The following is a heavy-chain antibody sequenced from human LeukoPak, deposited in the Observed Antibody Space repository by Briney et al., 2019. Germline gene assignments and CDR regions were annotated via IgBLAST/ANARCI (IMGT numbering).Heavy chain of an antibody. D-gene: IGHD6-13*01. J-gene: IGHJ6*02. V-gene: IGHV1-18*01. CDR3: ARGGIASKLAPQTPPDV. CDR1: GYTFTSYG. Sequence: ASVKVSCKASGYTFTSYGISWVRQAPGQGLEWMGWISAYNGNTNYAQKLQGRVTMTTDTSTSTAYMELRSLRSDDTAVYYCARGGIASKLAPQTPPDVWGQGTTVTVSS. CDR2: ISAYNGNT.